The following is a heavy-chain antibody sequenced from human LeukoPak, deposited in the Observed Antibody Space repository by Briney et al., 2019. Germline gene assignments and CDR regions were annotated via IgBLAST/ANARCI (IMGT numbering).Heavy chain of an antibody. J-gene: IGHJ4*02. D-gene: IGHD2-15*01. Sequence: GGSLRLSCAASGFTFSSYWMSWVRQAPGKGLEWVANIKQDGSEKYYVDSVKGRFTISRDNAKNSLYLQMNSLRAEDTAVYYCARETLGYCSGGSCHAFDYWGQGTLVTVSS. CDR1: GFTFSSYW. V-gene: IGHV3-7*01. CDR3: ARETLGYCSGGSCHAFDY. CDR2: IKQDGSEK.